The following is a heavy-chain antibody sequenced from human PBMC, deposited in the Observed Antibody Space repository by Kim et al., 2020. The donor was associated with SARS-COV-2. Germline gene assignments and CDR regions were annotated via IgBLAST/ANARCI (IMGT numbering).Heavy chain of an antibody. Sequence: SETLSLTCTVSGGSISSSSYYWGWIRQPPGKGLEWIGSIYYSGSTYYNPSLKSRVTISVDTSKNQFSLKLSSVTAADTAVYYCARHRPWWIQLCDYFDYWGQGTLVTVSS. V-gene: IGHV4-39*01. CDR2: IYYSGST. D-gene: IGHD5-18*01. J-gene: IGHJ4*02. CDR3: ARHRPWWIQLCDYFDY. CDR1: GGSISSSSYY.